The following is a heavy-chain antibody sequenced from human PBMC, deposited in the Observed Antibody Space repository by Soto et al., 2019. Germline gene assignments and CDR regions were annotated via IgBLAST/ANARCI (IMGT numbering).Heavy chain of an antibody. CDR2: IYHSGST. Sequence: PSETLSLTCAVSGGSISSSNWWSWVRQPPGKGLEWIGEIYHSGSTNYNPSLKSRVTISVDKSKNQFSLKLSSVTAADTAVYYCARDFMVRGVIITQYFDYWGQGTLVTVSS. CDR3: ARDFMVRGVIITQYFDY. V-gene: IGHV4-4*02. CDR1: GGSISSSNW. J-gene: IGHJ4*02. D-gene: IGHD3-10*01.